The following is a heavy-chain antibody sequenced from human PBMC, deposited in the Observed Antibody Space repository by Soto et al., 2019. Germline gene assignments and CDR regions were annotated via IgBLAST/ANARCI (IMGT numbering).Heavy chain of an antibody. CDR2: VSSDGNTR. Sequence: QVRLVESGGGVVQPGTSVRLSCAVSGFTFSSYAVHWVRQAPGKGLEWVAVVSSDGNTRYYAESVRGRFTISRYNYIDTLFLQMNSLRPEDTAVYFCAREVGSTFRLDYWGQGALVTVSS. CDR3: AREVGSTFRLDY. J-gene: IGHJ4*02. CDR1: GFTFSSYA. D-gene: IGHD1-26*01. V-gene: IGHV3-30-3*01.